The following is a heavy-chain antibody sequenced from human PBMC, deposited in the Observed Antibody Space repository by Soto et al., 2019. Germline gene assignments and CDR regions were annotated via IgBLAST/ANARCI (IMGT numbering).Heavy chain of an antibody. CDR3: ARVASSGWYWFDP. Sequence: ASVKVSCTDSGYTFTSYGISWVRQAPGQGLEWMGWISAYNGNTNYAQKLQGRVTMTTDTSTSTAYMELRSLRSDDTAVYYCARVASSGWYWFDPWGQGTLVTVSS. V-gene: IGHV1-18*01. D-gene: IGHD6-19*01. J-gene: IGHJ5*02. CDR2: ISAYNGNT. CDR1: GYTFTSYG.